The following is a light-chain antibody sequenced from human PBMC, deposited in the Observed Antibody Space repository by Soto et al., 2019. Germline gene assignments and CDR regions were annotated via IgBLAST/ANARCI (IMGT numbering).Light chain of an antibody. Sequence: EIFLTQSPGPLSLSPGERATLSCRASQSVSSSYLAWYQQKPGQAPRLLIYGSSSRATGIPDRFSGSGSGTDFTLTISRLEPEDFAVYYCQQYGSSRFTFGGGTKVDIK. V-gene: IGKV3-20*01. J-gene: IGKJ4*01. CDR2: GSS. CDR3: QQYGSSRFT. CDR1: QSVSSSY.